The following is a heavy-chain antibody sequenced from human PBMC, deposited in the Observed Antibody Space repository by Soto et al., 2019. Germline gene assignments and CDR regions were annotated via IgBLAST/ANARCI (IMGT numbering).Heavy chain of an antibody. CDR1: GYTLTELS. Sequence: QVQLVQSGAEVKKPGASVKVSCKVSGYTLTELSMHWVRQAPGKGLAGMGGFDPEDGETIYAQKFQGRVTMTEDTSTDTAYLELSSLRSEDTAVYYCATEVSSDTARVGYYYYGMDVWGQGTTVTVSS. CDR2: FDPEDGET. D-gene: IGHD5-18*01. CDR3: ATEVSSDTARVGYYYYGMDV. V-gene: IGHV1-24*01. J-gene: IGHJ6*02.